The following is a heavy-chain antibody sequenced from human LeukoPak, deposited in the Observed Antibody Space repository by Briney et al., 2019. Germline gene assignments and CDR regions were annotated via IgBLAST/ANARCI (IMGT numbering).Heavy chain of an antibody. D-gene: IGHD2-2*01. J-gene: IGHJ5*02. V-gene: IGHV4-34*01. CDR3: AREIGVVPAAFRKTVRWFDP. CDR1: GGSFSGYY. CDR2: INHSGST. Sequence: SETLSLTCAVYGGSFSGYYWSWIRQPPGKGLEWIGEINHSGSTNYNPSLKSRVTISVDTSKNQFSLKLSSVTAADTAVYYCAREIGVVPAAFRKTVRWFDPWGQGTLVTVSS.